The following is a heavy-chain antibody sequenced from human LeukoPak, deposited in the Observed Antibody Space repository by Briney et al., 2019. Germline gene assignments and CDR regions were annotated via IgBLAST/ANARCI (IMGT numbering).Heavy chain of an antibody. D-gene: IGHD5-18*01. CDR2: INPDSGGT. Sequence: ASVKVSCKASGYTFTGHYMHWVRQAPGQGLEWMGWINPDSGGTNYAQKFQGRVTMTRDTSISTAYMELSRLRSDDTAVYYCAKDGGRGYTYGLYYFDYWGQGTLVTVSS. V-gene: IGHV1-2*02. J-gene: IGHJ4*02. CDR3: AKDGGRGYTYGLYYFDY. CDR1: GYTFTGHY.